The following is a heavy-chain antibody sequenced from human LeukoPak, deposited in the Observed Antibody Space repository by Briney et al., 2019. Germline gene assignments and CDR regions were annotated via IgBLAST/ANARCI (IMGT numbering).Heavy chain of an antibody. J-gene: IGHJ4*02. CDR1: GGTFSSYG. Sequence: ASVKVSCKASGGTFSSYGISWVRQAPRQGLEWMGWISAYNGNTNYAQKLQGRVTMTTDTSTSTAYMELRSLRSDDTAVYYCARAPGVLLWFGELSPTDYWGQGTLVTVSS. V-gene: IGHV1-18*01. CDR2: ISAYNGNT. D-gene: IGHD3-10*01. CDR3: ARAPGVLLWFGELSPTDY.